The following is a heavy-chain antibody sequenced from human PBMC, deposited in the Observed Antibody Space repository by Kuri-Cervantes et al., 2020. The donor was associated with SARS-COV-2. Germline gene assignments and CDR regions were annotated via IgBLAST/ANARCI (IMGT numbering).Heavy chain of an antibody. CDR3: ARGGESITMIVVVTQPLDY. CDR1: GGSISSGDYY. J-gene: IGHJ4*02. V-gene: IGHV4-30-4*01. CDR2: IYYSGST. Sequence: SETLSLTCTVSGGSISSGDYYWSWIRQPPGKGLEWIGYIYYSGSTYYNPSLKSRATISVDTSKNQFSLKLSSVTAADTAVYYCARGGESITMIVVVTQPLDYWGQGTLVTVSS. D-gene: IGHD3-22*01.